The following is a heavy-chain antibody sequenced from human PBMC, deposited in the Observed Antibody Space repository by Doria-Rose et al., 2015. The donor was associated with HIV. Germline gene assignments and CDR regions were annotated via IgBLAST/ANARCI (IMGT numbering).Heavy chain of an antibody. V-gene: IGHV2-26*01. D-gene: IGHD6-13*01. CDR3: ARIKSSRWYHKYYFDF. CDR1: GVSLSSPGMG. J-gene: IGHJ4*02. Sequence: SGPVLVKPTETLTLTCTVSGVSLSSPGMGVSWIRQPPGKALEWLAKIFSDDERSYKTSLKSRLTISSGTSKSQVVLTMTDMDPVDTATYYCARIKSSRWYHKYYFDFWGQGTLVIVSA. CDR2: IFSDDER.